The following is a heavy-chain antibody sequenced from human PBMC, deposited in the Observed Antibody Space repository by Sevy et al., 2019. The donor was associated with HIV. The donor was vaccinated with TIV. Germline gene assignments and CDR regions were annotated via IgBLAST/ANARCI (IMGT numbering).Heavy chain of an antibody. Sequence: GGSLRLSCAASGFTFSRFGMHWVRQAPGKGLVWLAVISYDTKTKHFADSLEGRIAISRDNTKNTVDLQINSLRVEDTAVYYCAKGSAAAAVLDVWGRGTLVTVSS. J-gene: IGHJ4*02. V-gene: IGHV3-30*18. CDR2: ISYDTKTK. CDR3: AKGSAAAAVLDV. D-gene: IGHD6-13*01. CDR1: GFTFSRFG.